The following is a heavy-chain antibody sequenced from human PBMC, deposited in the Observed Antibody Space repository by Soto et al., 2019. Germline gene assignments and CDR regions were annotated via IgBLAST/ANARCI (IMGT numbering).Heavy chain of an antibody. J-gene: IGHJ4*02. CDR3: ARVDTAMVTNIDY. CDR1: GGSISSSSYY. D-gene: IGHD5-18*01. V-gene: IGHV4-39*01. Sequence: SETLSLTCTVSGGSISSSSYYWGWIRQPPGKGLEWIGSIYYSGSTYYNPSLKSRVTISVDTSKNQFSLKLSSVTAADTAVYYCARVDTAMVTNIDYWGQGTLVTVSS. CDR2: IYYSGST.